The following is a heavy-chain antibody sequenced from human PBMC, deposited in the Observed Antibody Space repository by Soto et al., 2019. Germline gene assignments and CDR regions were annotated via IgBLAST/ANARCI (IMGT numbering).Heavy chain of an antibody. CDR1: GYIFTGYY. Sequence: ASVKVSCKDSGYIFTGYYMHWVRQAPGRRLEWMGWINPNSGDTNYAQKYQGWVTMTRDRSISTAYMELSRLTFDDTAVYYYAWGSLIPVPRNPFSDYWGQGALVTGFS. CDR2: INPNSGDT. V-gene: IGHV1-2*04. CDR3: AWGSLIPVPRNPFSDY. J-gene: IGHJ4*02. D-gene: IGHD3-16*01.